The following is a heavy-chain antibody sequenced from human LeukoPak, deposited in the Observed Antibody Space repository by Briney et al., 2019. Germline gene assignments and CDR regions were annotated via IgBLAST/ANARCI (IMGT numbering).Heavy chain of an antibody. Sequence: RSSETLSLTCAVYGGSFSGGYWSWIRQPPGKGLEWIGSIYYSGSTYYNPSLKSRVTISVDTSKNQFSLKLSSVTAADTAVYYCARGSDYWGQGTLVTVSS. CDR2: IYYSGST. CDR1: GGSFSGGY. J-gene: IGHJ4*02. CDR3: ARGSDY. V-gene: IGHV4-34*01.